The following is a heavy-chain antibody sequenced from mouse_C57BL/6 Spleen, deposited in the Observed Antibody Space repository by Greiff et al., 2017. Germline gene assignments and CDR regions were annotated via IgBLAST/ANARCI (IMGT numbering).Heavy chain of an antibody. J-gene: IGHJ1*03. V-gene: IGHV5-16*01. Sequence: EVKLMESEGGLVQPGSSMKLSCTASGFTFSDYYMAWVRQVPEKGLEWVANINYDGSSTYYLDSLKSRFIISRDNAKNILYLQMSSLKSEDTATYYCARAAYGSSSVFDVWGTGTTVTVSS. D-gene: IGHD1-1*01. CDR3: ARAAYGSSSVFDV. CDR1: GFTFSDYY. CDR2: INYDGSST.